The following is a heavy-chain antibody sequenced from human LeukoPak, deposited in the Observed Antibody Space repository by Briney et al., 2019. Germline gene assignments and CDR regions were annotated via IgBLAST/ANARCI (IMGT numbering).Heavy chain of an antibody. CDR3: ARGKGRGSHIDY. Sequence: SGTLSLTCAVSGGSISSSNWWTWVRQPPGKGLEWIGEIYRSGSTYYNPSLKSRVTISVDTSKNQFSLKVRSVTAADTAVYFCARGKGRGSHIDYWGQGTPVTVSS. D-gene: IGHD1-26*01. V-gene: IGHV4-4*02. J-gene: IGHJ4*02. CDR1: GGSISSSNW. CDR2: IYRSGST.